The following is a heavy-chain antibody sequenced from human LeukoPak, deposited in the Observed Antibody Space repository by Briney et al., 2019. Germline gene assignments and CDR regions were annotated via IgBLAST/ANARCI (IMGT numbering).Heavy chain of an antibody. CDR2: IYPGGSET. Sequence: PGESLKFSCKGLGYSFSTYWNAWVRQRPGKGLEWMGIIYPGGSETRYDPSFQGQVTISADTSTSTAYLQWSSLRASDTAMYYCARASRDGYNQNFDHWGQGTQVTVSS. D-gene: IGHD5-24*01. V-gene: IGHV5-51*01. CDR1: GYSFSTYW. J-gene: IGHJ4*02. CDR3: ARASRDGYNQNFDH.